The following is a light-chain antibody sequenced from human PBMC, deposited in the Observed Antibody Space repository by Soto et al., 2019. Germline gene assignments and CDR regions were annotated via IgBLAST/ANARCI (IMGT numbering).Light chain of an antibody. CDR1: QTSSTY. Sequence: DIQMTKSPSSLSASVGDTVSITCRASQTSSTYSNLYQQNPGKAPKLMIYAAFTLQSGVPSRCSGSRSGTDFTLPISSLQPEDFATYYCQQSHGIPYSFGQGTKLEIK. CDR3: QQSHGIPYS. CDR2: AAF. V-gene: IGKV1-39*01. J-gene: IGKJ2*01.